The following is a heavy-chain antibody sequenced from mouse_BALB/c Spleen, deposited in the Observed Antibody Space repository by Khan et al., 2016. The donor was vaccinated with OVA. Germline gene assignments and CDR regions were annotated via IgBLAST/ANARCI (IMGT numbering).Heavy chain of an antibody. Sequence: EVELVESGPGLVKPSQSLSLTCTVTGYSITSDYAWDWIRQFPGNKLEWMGYISYGGSTSYNPSLKSRISITRDTSKNQFFLQLNSVTTEDTATDYCSRKDYYGYAMDYWGQGTAVTVS. V-gene: IGHV3-2*02. CDR3: SRKDYYGYAMDY. D-gene: IGHD1-1*01. CDR2: ISYGGST. J-gene: IGHJ4*01. CDR1: GYSITSDYA.